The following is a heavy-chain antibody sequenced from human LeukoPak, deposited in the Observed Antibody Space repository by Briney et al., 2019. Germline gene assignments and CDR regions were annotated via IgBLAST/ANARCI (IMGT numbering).Heavy chain of an antibody. D-gene: IGHD6-13*01. V-gene: IGHV3-21*01. J-gene: IGHJ4*02. CDR3: ARIGGTHSSSPY. Sequence: GSLRLSCAASGFTFSSYAMSWVRQAPGKGLEWVSSISSSSSYIYYADSVKGRFTISRDNAKNSLYLQMNSLRAEDTAVYYCARIGGTHSSSPYWGQGTLVTVSS. CDR1: GFTFSSYA. CDR2: ISSSSSYI.